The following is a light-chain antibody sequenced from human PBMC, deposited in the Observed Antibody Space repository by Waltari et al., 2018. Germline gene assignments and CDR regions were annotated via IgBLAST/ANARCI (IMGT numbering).Light chain of an antibody. J-gene: IGLJ2*01. Sequence: QSVLTPPPSASGTAGQRVTISCSGSSSNIGNSVVSWYQQLPGTAPKLLIHSNNPRPSGVPDRFSASKSGTSASLAISGLQSADEAHYYCSAWDDSLNDPVVFGGGTKLTVL. V-gene: IGLV1-44*01. CDR1: SSNIGNSV. CDR3: SAWDDSLNDPVV. CDR2: SNN.